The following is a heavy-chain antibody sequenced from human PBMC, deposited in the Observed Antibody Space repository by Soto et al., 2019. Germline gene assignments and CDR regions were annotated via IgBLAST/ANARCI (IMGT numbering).Heavy chain of an antibody. V-gene: IGHV3-74*01. J-gene: IGHJ4*02. CDR1: GFTFSTYW. CDR2: INIDGSTT. Sequence: EVQLVEAGGGLVQPRGSLRLSCAASGFTFSTYWMHWVRQVPGKGLVWVSRINIDGSTTSYADSVRGRFTISRDNAKDTVYLQMNSLRAEDTAVYYCARVRNGDWYFDSWGQGTLVTVSS. CDR3: ARVRNGDWYFDS. D-gene: IGHD4-17*01.